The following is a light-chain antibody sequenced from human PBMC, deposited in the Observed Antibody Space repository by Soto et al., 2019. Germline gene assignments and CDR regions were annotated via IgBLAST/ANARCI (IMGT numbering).Light chain of an antibody. CDR1: QSVGSN. J-gene: IGKJ4*02. Sequence: EILMTQSPATLSASPGERATLSCRASQSVGSNLAWYKQKPGQSPRLLIYGASTRATGIPARFSGSGSGKEFTLIISRLEPEDFAVYYCQQFAGSFGGGTKVDIK. CDR3: QQFAGS. V-gene: IGKV3-15*01. CDR2: GAS.